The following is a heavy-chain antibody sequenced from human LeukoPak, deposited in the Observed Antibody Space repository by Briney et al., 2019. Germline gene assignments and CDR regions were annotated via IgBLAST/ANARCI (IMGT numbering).Heavy chain of an antibody. CDR2: INPNSGGT. V-gene: IGHV1-2*02. CDR1: GYTFTGYY. CDR3: ARQLGYYYYYMDV. D-gene: IGHD3-10*01. J-gene: IGHJ6*03. Sequence: ASVKVSCKASGYTFTGYYMHWVRQAPGQGLEWMGWINPNSGGTNYAQKFQGRVTMTRDTSISTAYMELSRLRSDDTVVYYCARQLGYYYYYMDVWGKGTTVTVSS.